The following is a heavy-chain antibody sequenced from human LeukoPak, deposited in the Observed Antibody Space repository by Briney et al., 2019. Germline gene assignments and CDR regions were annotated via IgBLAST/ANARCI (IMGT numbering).Heavy chain of an antibody. CDR1: GFTFSSYV. J-gene: IGHJ4*02. V-gene: IGHV3-30-3*01. Sequence: PGGSLRLSCAASGFTFSSYVMYWVRQAPGKGLEWVALISYDGSNKYYADSVKGRFTISRDNSKNTLYLQMNSLRAEDTAVYYCAKDKYSYGYRFDYWGQGTLVTVSS. D-gene: IGHD5-18*01. CDR3: AKDKYSYGYRFDY. CDR2: ISYDGSNK.